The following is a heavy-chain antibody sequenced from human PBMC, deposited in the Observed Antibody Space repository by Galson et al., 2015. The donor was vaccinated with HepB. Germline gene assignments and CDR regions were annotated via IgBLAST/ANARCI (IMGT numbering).Heavy chain of an antibody. D-gene: IGHD3-22*01. CDR1: EFTFSTYA. CDR3: AKGIWEYYDNRVFDS. J-gene: IGHJ4*02. CDR2: ISGSGSNT. Sequence: SLRLSCAASEFTFSTYAMNWVRQAPGKGLEWVSTISGSGSNTFYADSVKGRFTISRDSSKNTLYPQMSSLRAGDTAVYYCAKGIWEYYDNRVFDSWGQGTLVTVSS. V-gene: IGHV3-23*01.